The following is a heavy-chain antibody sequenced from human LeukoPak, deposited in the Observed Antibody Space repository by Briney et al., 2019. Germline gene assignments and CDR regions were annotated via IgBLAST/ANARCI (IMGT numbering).Heavy chain of an antibody. D-gene: IGHD3-22*01. CDR1: GFTFSDYY. Sequence: PGGSLRLSCAASGFTFSDYYMSWIRQAPGKGLEWVSYISSSGSTIYYADSVKGRFTISRDNAKNSLYLQMNSLRAEDTAVYYCAHIPPPRDYDSSGYRDYWGQGTLVTVSS. J-gene: IGHJ4*02. V-gene: IGHV3-11*01. CDR3: AHIPPPRDYDSSGYRDY. CDR2: ISSSGSTI.